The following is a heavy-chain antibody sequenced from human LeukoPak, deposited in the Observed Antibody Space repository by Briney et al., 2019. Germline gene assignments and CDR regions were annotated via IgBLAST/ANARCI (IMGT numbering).Heavy chain of an antibody. V-gene: IGHV4-4*02. CDR2: IYHSGST. Sequence: SETLSLTCAVSGGSISSSNWWSWVHQPPGKGLEWIGEIYHSGSTNYNPSLKSRVTISVDKSKNQFSLKLSSVTAADTAVYYCARDLYYYDSSGPGGYWGQGTLVTVSS. CDR1: GGSISSSNW. J-gene: IGHJ4*02. CDR3: ARDLYYYDSSGPGGY. D-gene: IGHD3-22*01.